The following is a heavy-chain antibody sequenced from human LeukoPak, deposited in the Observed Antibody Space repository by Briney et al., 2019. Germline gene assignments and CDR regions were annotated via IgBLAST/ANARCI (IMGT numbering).Heavy chain of an antibody. CDR3: ARDGAAARPDDGMDV. CDR1: GGSISSYY. J-gene: IGHJ6*02. D-gene: IGHD6-6*01. V-gene: IGHV4-59*01. CDR2: IYYSGST. Sequence: SETLSLTCTVSGGSISSYYWRWIRQPPGKGLEWIGYIYYSGSTNYNPSLKSRVTISVDTSKNQFFLKLSSVTAADTAVYYCARDGAAARPDDGMDVWGQGTTVTVSS.